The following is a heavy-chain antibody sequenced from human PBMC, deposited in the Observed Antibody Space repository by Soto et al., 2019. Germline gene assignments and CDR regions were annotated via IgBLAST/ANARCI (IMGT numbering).Heavy chain of an antibody. J-gene: IGHJ3*02. CDR1: GYTFTSYG. V-gene: IGHV1-69*04. D-gene: IGHD2-15*01. Sequence: SVKVSCKASGYTFTSYGITWVRQAPGQGLEWMGRIIPILGIANYAQKFQGRVTITADKSTSTAYMELSSLRSEDTAVYYCAQAARGAFDIWGQGTMVTVSS. CDR3: AQAARGAFDI. CDR2: IIPILGIA.